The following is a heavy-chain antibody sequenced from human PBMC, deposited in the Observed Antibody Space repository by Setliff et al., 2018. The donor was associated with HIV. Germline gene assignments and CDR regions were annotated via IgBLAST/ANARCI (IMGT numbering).Heavy chain of an antibody. CDR3: ARGGNYYDSSGGFDY. D-gene: IGHD3-22*01. J-gene: IGHJ4*02. CDR1: GGTFSSYA. Sequence: ASVKVSCKASGGTFSSYAISWVRQAPGQGLEWMGGIIPIFGTANYAQKFQGRVTITADESTSTAYMELSSLRSEDTAVYYCARGGNYYDSSGGFDYWGQGTLFTVSS. V-gene: IGHV1-69*13. CDR2: IIPIFGTA.